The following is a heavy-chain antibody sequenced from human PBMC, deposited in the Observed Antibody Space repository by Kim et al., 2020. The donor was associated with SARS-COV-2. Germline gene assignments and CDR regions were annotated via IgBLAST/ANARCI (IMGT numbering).Heavy chain of an antibody. Sequence: NYNPSLKSRVTISVDTSKNQFSLKLSSVTAADTAVYYCARARIAARHFDYWGQGTLVTVSS. V-gene: IGHV4-34*01. D-gene: IGHD6-6*01. CDR3: ARARIAARHFDY. J-gene: IGHJ4*02.